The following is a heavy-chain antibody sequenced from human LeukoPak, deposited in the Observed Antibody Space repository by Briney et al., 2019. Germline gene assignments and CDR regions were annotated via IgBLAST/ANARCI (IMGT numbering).Heavy chain of an antibody. CDR1: GGTFSSYA. J-gene: IGHJ4*02. CDR3: ARVTLDFWSGYLDY. CDR2: INPNSGGT. D-gene: IGHD3-3*01. Sequence: GASVKVSCKASGGTFSSYAISWVRQAPGQGLEWMGWINPNSGGTNYAQKFQGRVTMTRDTSISTAYMELSRLRSDDTAVYYCARVTLDFWSGYLDYWGQGTLVTVSS. V-gene: IGHV1-2*02.